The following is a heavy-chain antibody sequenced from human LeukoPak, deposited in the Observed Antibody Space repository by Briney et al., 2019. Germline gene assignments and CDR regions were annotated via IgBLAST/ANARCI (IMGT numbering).Heavy chain of an antibody. Sequence: KPGGSLRLSCAASGFTFSDYYMTWIRQAPGKGLEWVSYISSSSSTIYYADSVKGRLTISRDNARNSLYLQMDSLRDDDTAVYYCARGRSGGYFDYWGQGTLVTVSS. CDR1: GFTFSDYY. CDR3: ARGRSGGYFDY. V-gene: IGHV3-11*04. J-gene: IGHJ4*02. CDR2: ISSSSSTI. D-gene: IGHD3-3*01.